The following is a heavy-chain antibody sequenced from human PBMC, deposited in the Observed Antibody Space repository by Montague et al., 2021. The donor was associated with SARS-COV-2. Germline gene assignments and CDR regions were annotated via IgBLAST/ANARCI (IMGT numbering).Heavy chain of an antibody. V-gene: IGHV4-61*02. CDR2: IYTSGST. CDR1: GGTISSGSYY. D-gene: IGHD2-2*01. Sequence: TLSLTCTVSGGTISSGSYYWSWTRQPAGKGLEWIGRIYTSGSTNYNPSLKSRVTISVDTSKNQFSLKLSSVTAADTAVYYCARSSGGYCSSTSCYAYYYYYMDVWGKGTTVTVSS. J-gene: IGHJ6*03. CDR3: ARSSGGYCSSTSCYAYYYYYMDV.